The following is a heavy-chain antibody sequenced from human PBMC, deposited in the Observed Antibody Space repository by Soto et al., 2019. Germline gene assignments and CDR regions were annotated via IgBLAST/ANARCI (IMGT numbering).Heavy chain of an antibody. D-gene: IGHD3-3*01. CDR2: IYPSDSDT. CDR3: ARGGVSTRTFDY. CDR1: GYNFAGYW. Sequence: PGESLKISCKGSGYNFAGYWIAWVRQMPGKGLELMGIIYPSDSDTRYRPSFQGQVTISADKSISSAYLQWSSLRASDTAMYYCARGGVSTRTFDYWGQGTQVTFSS. V-gene: IGHV5-51*01. J-gene: IGHJ4*02.